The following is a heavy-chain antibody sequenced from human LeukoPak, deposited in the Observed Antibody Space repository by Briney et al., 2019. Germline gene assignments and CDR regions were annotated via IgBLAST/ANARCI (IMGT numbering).Heavy chain of an antibody. D-gene: IGHD6-13*01. CDR1: GVSISSYY. V-gene: IGHV4-34*01. J-gene: IGHJ4*02. CDR3: ARHRGIAAADY. CDR2: INHSGST. Sequence: SETLSLTCTVSGVSISSYYWSWIRQPPGKGLEWIGEINHSGSTNYNPSLKSRVTISVDTSKNQFSLKLSSVTAADTAVYYCARHRGIAAADYWGQGTLVTVSS.